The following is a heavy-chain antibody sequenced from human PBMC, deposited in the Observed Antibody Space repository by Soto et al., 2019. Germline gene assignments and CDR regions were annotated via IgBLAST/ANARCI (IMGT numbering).Heavy chain of an antibody. J-gene: IGHJ4*02. V-gene: IGHV4-39*01. CDR1: GGSISSTTNC. CDR3: ARHNKRDALPGRHLRRFDY. Sequence: SETLSLACTVSGGSISSTTNCWGWIRQPPGKGLEWIGSICYTGSTFYNPSLKSRFTISLDTSKNQFSLKLTSVTAADTAVYYCARHNKRDALPGRHLRRFDYRGQGTPVTVSS. D-gene: IGHD2-8*01. CDR2: ICYTGST.